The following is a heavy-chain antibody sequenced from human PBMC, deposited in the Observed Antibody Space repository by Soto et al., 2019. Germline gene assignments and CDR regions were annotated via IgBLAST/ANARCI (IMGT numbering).Heavy chain of an antibody. J-gene: IGHJ4*02. D-gene: IGHD6-13*01. V-gene: IGHV3-48*01. CDR1: GFTFSSYS. CDR2: ISSSSSTI. Sequence: TGGSLRLSCAASGFTFSSYSMNWVRQAPGKGLEWVSYISSSSSTIYYADSVKGRFTISRDNSKNSLYLQMNSLRAEDTAVYYCARDGSRVAAAGWFDYWGQGTLVTVSS. CDR3: ARDGSRVAAAGWFDY.